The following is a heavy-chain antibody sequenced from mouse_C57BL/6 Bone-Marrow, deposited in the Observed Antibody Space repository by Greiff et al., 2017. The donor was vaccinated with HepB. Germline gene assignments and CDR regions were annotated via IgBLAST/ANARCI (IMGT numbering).Heavy chain of an antibody. CDR1: GYAFSSSW. CDR3: AVYGNYDC. J-gene: IGHJ2*01. D-gene: IGHD2-1*01. Sequence: VQLQQSGPELVKPGASVKISCKASGYAFSSSWMNWVKQRPGKGLVWIGRIYPGDGDTNYNGKFKGKATLTADKSSSTAYMQLSSLTSEDSAVYFCAVYGNYDCWGQGTTLTVSS. CDR2: IYPGDGDT. V-gene: IGHV1-82*01.